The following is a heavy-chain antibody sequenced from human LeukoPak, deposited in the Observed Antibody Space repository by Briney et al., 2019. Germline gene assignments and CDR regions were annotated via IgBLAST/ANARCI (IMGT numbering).Heavy chain of an antibody. CDR1: GGSISSSSYY. J-gene: IGHJ3*02. Sequence: PSETLSLTCTVSGGSISSSSYYWGWIRQPPGKGLEWIGSIYYSGSTYYNPSLKSRVTISVDTSKNQFSLKLSSVTAADTAVYYCARQRDDGSGYYYRPDAFDIWGQGTMVTVSS. V-gene: IGHV4-39*01. CDR3: ARQRDDGSGYYYRPDAFDI. CDR2: IYYSGST. D-gene: IGHD3-22*01.